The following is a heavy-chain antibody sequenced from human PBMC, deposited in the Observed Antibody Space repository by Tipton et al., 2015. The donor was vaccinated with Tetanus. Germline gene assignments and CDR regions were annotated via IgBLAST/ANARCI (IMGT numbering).Heavy chain of an antibody. CDR2: ISWNSGRI. CDR1: GFIFDDFA. J-gene: IGHJ6*02. CDR3: AKERGPGAEARSVRAV. D-gene: IGHD3-10*01. Sequence: SLRLSCAASGFIFDDFAMHWVRQAPGKGLEWVSGISWNSGRIGYADSVKGRFTISRDNAKNSLYLQMNSLRPDDTALYYCAKERGPGAEARSVRAVWGQGTTVTVSS. V-gene: IGHV3-9*01.